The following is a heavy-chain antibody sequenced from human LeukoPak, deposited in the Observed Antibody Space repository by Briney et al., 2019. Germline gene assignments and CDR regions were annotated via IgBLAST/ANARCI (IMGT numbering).Heavy chain of an antibody. V-gene: IGHV4-39*01. J-gene: IGHJ4*02. CDR1: GGSIISSNYY. CDR3: AKQRGYSYGSFDF. Sequence: PSETLSLTCAVSGGSIISSNYYWGWIRQPPGKGLEWTASIYYSGSTYYNPSLRGRVTISVDTSNNQFSLKLTSMTPADTAVYYCAKQRGYSYGSFDFWGQGTLVTVSS. D-gene: IGHD5-18*01. CDR2: IYYSGST.